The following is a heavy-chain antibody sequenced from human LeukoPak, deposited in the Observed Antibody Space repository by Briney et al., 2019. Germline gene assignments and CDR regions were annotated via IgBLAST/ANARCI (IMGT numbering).Heavy chain of an antibody. CDR3: ARHSSSWNYYFDY. J-gene: IGHJ4*02. CDR1: GGFISSSSYY. V-gene: IGHV4-39*01. Sequence: PSETLSLTCTVSGGFISSSSYYWGWIRQPPGKGLEWIGSIYYGGSTYYNSSLKSRVTISVDTSKNHLSLKLSSVTAADTAVYYCARHSSSWNYYFDYWGQGTLVTVSS. D-gene: IGHD6-13*01. CDR2: IYYGGST.